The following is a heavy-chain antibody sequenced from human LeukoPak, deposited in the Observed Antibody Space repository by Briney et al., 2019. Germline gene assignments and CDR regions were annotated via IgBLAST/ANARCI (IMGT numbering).Heavy chain of an antibody. Sequence: GGSLRLSCAAAGLTFSTYSMDWVRQTPGKGLEWLSHISTSSDTIYYADSVKGHFTISRDNAKDSLYLQMNSLRDEDTAVYYCARGWLSNTFDCWGQGTLVTVSS. V-gene: IGHV3-48*02. CDR2: ISTSSDTI. J-gene: IGHJ4*02. D-gene: IGHD6-19*01. CDR3: ARGWLSNTFDC. CDR1: GLTFSTYS.